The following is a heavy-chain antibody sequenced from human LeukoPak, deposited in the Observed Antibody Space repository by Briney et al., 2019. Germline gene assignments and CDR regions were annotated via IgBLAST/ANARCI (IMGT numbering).Heavy chain of an antibody. Sequence: PSETLSLTCAVYGGSFSGYYWSWIRQPPGKGLEWIGEINHSGSTNYNPSLKSRVTISVDTSKNQFSLKLSSVTAADTAVYGCARVRKRGNCSRSWYNDYWGQGTLVTVSS. V-gene: IGHV4-34*01. CDR1: GGSFSGYY. J-gene: IGHJ4*02. CDR2: INHSGST. D-gene: IGHD6-13*01. CDR3: ARVRKRGNCSRSWYNDY.